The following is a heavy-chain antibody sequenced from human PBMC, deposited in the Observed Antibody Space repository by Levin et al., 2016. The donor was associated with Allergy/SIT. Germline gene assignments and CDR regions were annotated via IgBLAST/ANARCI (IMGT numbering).Heavy chain of an antibody. V-gene: IGHV4-39*01. CDR3: ARHRKDYYDTYFNY. J-gene: IGHJ4*02. D-gene: IGHD3-22*01. Sequence: RQAPGKGLEWIGSIYYSGSTYYNPSLKSRVTISVDTSKNQFSLKLSSVTAADTAVYYCARHRKDYYDTYFNYWGQGTLVTVSS. CDR2: IYYSGST.